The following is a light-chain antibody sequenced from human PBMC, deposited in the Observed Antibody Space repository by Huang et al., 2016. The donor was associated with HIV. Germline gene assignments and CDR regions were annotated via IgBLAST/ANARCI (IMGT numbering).Light chain of an antibody. CDR1: QGIRNA. J-gene: IGKJ2*01. CDR3: LQDYNFPYT. Sequence: AIQMTQSPSSLSASVGERVTITCRASQGIRNALGWYQQKPGKPPKLLIYAATSFQSGVPSRFSGSVSDTNFTLTISGLQPEDFATYFCLQDYNFPYTFGQGTEVE. CDR2: AAT. V-gene: IGKV1-6*01.